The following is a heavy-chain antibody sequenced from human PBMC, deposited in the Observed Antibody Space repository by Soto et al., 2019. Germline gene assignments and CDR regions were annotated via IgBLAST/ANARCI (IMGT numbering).Heavy chain of an antibody. V-gene: IGHV4-30-2*01. D-gene: IGHD1-26*01. Sequence: SETLSLTCAVSGGSSSSGGYSWSWIRQPPGKGLEWIGYIYHSGSTYYNPSLKSRVTISVDRSKNQFSLKLSSVTAADTAVYYCAREGGSLNWFDPWGQGTLVTVSS. CDR2: IYHSGST. J-gene: IGHJ5*02. CDR1: GGSSSSGGYS. CDR3: AREGGSLNWFDP.